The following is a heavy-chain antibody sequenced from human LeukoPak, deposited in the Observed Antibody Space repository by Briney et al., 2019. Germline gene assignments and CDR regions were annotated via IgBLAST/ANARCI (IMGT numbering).Heavy chain of an antibody. CDR1: GYACTSYG. D-gene: IGHD2-15*01. Sequence: GASVKLSCTSSGYACTSYGITWVRQAPGQGLEWMGWISAYNGNTNNAPRLQGRVTMTTDTSTSTAYMELRSLRSDDTAVYYCAREDCSGGSCYSLSLTPVFHVFDIWGQGTMVTVSS. V-gene: IGHV1-18*01. CDR2: ISAYNGNT. CDR3: AREDCSGGSCYSLSLTPVFHVFDI. J-gene: IGHJ3*02.